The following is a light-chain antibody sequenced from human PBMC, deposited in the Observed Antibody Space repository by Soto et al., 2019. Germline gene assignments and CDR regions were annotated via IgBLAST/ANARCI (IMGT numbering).Light chain of an antibody. Sequence: QSVLTQPRSVSGSPGQSVTISCTGTSSDVGGYNYVSWYQQHPGKAPKLMISDVSKRPSGVPDRFSGSKSGNTASLTISGVQAEDEADYYCCSSAGTYPSVFGGGTKLTVL. CDR1: SSDVGGYNY. J-gene: IGLJ3*02. V-gene: IGLV2-11*01. CDR2: DVS. CDR3: CSSAGTYPSV.